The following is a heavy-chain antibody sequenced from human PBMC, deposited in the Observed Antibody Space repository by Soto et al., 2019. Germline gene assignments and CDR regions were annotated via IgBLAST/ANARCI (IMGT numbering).Heavy chain of an antibody. Sequence: SETLSLTCAVSSGTISSSNWWTWVRQPPGKGLEWIGEINQSGSPNYNPSLQTRVTISLDKSKSQFSLKLNSVTAADSAVYFCARLEGLATISYYFDFWGQGALVTVSS. V-gene: IGHV4-4*02. D-gene: IGHD3-9*01. CDR2: INQSGSP. J-gene: IGHJ4*02. CDR1: SGTISSSNW. CDR3: ARLEGLATISYYFDF.